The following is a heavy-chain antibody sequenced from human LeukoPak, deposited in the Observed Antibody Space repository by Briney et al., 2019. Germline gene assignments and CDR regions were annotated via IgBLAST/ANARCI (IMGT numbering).Heavy chain of an antibody. D-gene: IGHD1-14*01. Sequence: ASVRVSCKASGYTFTSYGISWVRQAPGQGLEWMGWISAYNGNTNYAQKLQGRVTMTTDTSTSTAYMELRSLRSDDTAVYYCARGTGGDYYYYYMDVWGKGTTVTVSS. CDR1: GYTFTSYG. V-gene: IGHV1-18*01. J-gene: IGHJ6*03. CDR3: ARGTGGDYYYYYMDV. CDR2: ISAYNGNT.